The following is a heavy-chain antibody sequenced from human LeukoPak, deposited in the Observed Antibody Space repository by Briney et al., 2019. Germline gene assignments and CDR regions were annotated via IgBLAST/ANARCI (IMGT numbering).Heavy chain of an antibody. CDR3: ARASGLMVYAIPEAHDAFDI. CDR1: GYTFTGYY. CDR2: INPNSGGT. J-gene: IGHJ3*02. Sequence: ASVNVSCKASGYTFTGYYMHWVRQAPGQGLEWMGWINPNSGGTNYAQKFQGRVTMTRDTSISTAYMELSRLRSDDTAVYYCARASGLMVYAIPEAHDAFDIWGQGTMVTVSS. D-gene: IGHD2-8*01. V-gene: IGHV1-2*02.